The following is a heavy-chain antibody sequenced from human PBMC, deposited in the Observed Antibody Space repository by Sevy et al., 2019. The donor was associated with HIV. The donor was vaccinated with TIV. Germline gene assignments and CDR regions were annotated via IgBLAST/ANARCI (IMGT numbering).Heavy chain of an antibody. V-gene: IGHV4-59*01. CDR3: ARDFKGGDGYRSNGMDV. CDR2: IYYSGNT. CDR1: GGSISSYF. D-gene: IGHD5-18*01. J-gene: IGHJ6*02. Sequence: SETMSLTCTVSGGSISSYFWSWIRQPPGKGLEWIGYIYYSGNTNYNPSLKSRVTISVDTSKNQFSLKLRSVTAADTAVYYCARDFKGGDGYRSNGMDVWGQGTTVTVSS.